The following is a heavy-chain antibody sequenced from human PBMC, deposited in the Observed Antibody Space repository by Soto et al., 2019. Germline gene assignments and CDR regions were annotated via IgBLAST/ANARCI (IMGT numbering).Heavy chain of an antibody. D-gene: IGHD2-21*02. CDR1: GFTFSSYG. CDR3: AREAGADWPNYYYYGMDV. V-gene: IGHV3-33*01. J-gene: IGHJ6*02. CDR2: IWYDGSNK. Sequence: QVQLVESGGGVVQPGRSLRLSCAASGFTFSSYGMHWVRQAPGKGLEWVAVIWYDGSNKYYADSVKGRFTISRDNSKNTLYLQMNSLRAEDTAVYYCAREAGADWPNYYYYGMDVWGQGTTVTVSS.